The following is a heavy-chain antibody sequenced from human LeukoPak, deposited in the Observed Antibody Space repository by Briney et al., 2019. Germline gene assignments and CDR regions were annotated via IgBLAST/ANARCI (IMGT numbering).Heavy chain of an antibody. CDR3: ARDLTGYCTNGVCYSGHDY. CDR2: ISYAGSNK. J-gene: IGHJ4*02. V-gene: IGHV3-30-3*01. Sequence: GRSLRLSCAASGFTFSSYAMHWVRQAPGKGLEWVAVISYAGSNKYYADSVKGRFTISRDKSKNTLYLQMNSLRAEDTAVYYCARDLTGYCTNGVCYSGHDYWGQGTLVTVSS. D-gene: IGHD2-8*01. CDR1: GFTFSSYA.